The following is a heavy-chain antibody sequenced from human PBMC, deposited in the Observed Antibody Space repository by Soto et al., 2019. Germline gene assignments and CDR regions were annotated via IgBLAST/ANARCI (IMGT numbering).Heavy chain of an antibody. Sequence: GGSLRLSCAASGFTFSSYGMHWVRQAPGKGLEWVAVISYDGSNKYYADSVKGRFTISRDNSKNTLYLQMNSLRAEDTAVYYCAKDPAVADKIRGYFQHWGQGTLVTVSS. J-gene: IGHJ1*01. CDR3: AKDPAVADKIRGYFQH. CDR2: ISYDGSNK. V-gene: IGHV3-30*18. D-gene: IGHD6-19*01. CDR1: GFTFSSYG.